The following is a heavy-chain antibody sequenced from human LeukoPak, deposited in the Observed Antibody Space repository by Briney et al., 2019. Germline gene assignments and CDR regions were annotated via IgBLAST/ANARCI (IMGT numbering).Heavy chain of an antibody. CDR2: ISSSSSYI. D-gene: IGHD5-12*01. J-gene: IGHJ4*02. V-gene: IGHV3-21*01. CDR3: ARQVSGCDDY. CDR1: GFTFSRYA. Sequence: PGGSLRLSCAASGFTFSRYAMSWVRQAPGKGLEWVSIISSSSSYIYYADSVKGRFTISRDNAKNALYLQMNSLRVEDTAVYYCARQVSGCDDYWGQGTLVTVSS.